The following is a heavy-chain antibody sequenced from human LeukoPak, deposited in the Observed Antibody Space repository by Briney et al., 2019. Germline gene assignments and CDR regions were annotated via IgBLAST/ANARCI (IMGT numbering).Heavy chain of an antibody. CDR2: ISAYNGNT. CDR1: GYTFTSYG. CDR3: ARGMYCSSTSCFSFDY. D-gene: IGHD2-2*01. J-gene: IGHJ4*02. Sequence: GASVKVSCKASGYTFTSYGISWVRQAPGQGLEWMGWISAYNGNTNYAQKPQGRVTMTTDKSTSTAYMELRSLRSDDTAVYYCARGMYCSSTSCFSFDYWGQGTLVTVSS. V-gene: IGHV1-18*01.